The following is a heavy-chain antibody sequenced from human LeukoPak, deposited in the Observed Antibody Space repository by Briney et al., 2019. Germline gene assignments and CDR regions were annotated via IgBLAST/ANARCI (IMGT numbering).Heavy chain of an antibody. CDR2: IIPIFGTA. CDR1: GGTFSSYA. V-gene: IGHV1-69*05. CDR3: ARVYYDSSGYYHHFDY. Sequence: SVKVSCKASGGTFSSYAISWMRQAPGQGLEWMGRIIPIFGTANYAQKFQGRVTITTDESTSTAYMELSSLRSEDTAVYYCARVYYDSSGYYHHFDYWGQGTLVTVSS. J-gene: IGHJ4*02. D-gene: IGHD3-22*01.